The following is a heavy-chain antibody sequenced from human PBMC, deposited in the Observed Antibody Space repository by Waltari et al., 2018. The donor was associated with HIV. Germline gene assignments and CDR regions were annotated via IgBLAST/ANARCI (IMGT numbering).Heavy chain of an antibody. D-gene: IGHD2-15*01. CDR2: INAGNGNT. J-gene: IGHJ4*02. V-gene: IGHV1-3*01. CDR1: GYTFTSYA. CDR3: ARDIPRMGIDY. Sequence: QVPLVQSGAEGKKPGASVKVSCKASGYTFTSYALLWVRQAPGQRLEWMGWINAGNGNTKYSQKFQGRVTITRDTSASTAYMELSSLRSEDTAVYYCARDIPRMGIDYWGQGTLVTVSS.